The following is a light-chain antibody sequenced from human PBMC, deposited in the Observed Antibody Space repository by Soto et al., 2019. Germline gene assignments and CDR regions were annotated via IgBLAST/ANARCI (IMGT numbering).Light chain of an antibody. CDR3: QQYGSSPWT. Sequence: EIVLTQSPATLSFSPGEGATLSCRASQSVSSTFLAWYQHKPGRPPRLLIYGASSRATDIPDRFSGGGSGTDFTLTIIRLEPEDFAVYYCQQYGSSPWTFGQGTKVDIK. CDR2: GAS. V-gene: IGKV3-20*01. J-gene: IGKJ1*01. CDR1: QSVSSTF.